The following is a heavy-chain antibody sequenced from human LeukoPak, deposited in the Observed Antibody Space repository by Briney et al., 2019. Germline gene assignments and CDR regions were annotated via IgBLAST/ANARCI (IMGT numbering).Heavy chain of an antibody. V-gene: IGHV3-30-3*01. D-gene: IGHD6-19*01. Sequence: GRSLRLSCAASGFTFSSYVMHWVRQAPGKGLEWVALISNDGSSKYYADSVKGRFTISRDNSKNTLYLQMSSLRTEDTAVYYCARGGSDWYNGDYWSQGTLVTVSS. J-gene: IGHJ4*02. CDR2: ISNDGSSK. CDR3: ARGGSDWYNGDY. CDR1: GFTFSSYV.